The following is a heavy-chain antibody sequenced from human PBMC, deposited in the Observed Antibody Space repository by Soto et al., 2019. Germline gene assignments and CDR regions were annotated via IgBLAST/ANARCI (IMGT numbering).Heavy chain of an antibody. CDR1: GGSFSGYY. D-gene: IGHD5-18*01. CDR3: ARAQNTAEDY. Sequence: QVQLQQWGAGLLKPSETLSLTCAVYGGSFSGYYWSWIRQPPGKGLEWIGEINHSGSTNYNPSLKSRVTISVDTSQNQFSLKLSSVTAADTAVYYCARAQNTAEDYWGQGTLVTVSS. V-gene: IGHV4-34*01. CDR2: INHSGST. J-gene: IGHJ4*02.